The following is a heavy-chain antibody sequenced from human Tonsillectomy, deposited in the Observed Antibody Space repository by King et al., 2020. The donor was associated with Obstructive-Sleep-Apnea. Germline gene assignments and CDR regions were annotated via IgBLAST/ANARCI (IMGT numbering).Heavy chain of an antibody. CDR1: GFTFDDYA. CDR2: ISWNSGSI. CDR3: AKAGDIVVVPAAGHFDY. D-gene: IGHD2-2*01. Sequence: VQLVESGGGLVQPGRSLRLSCAASGFTFDDYAMHWVRQAPGKGLEWVSGISWNSGSIGYADSVKGRFTISRDNAKNSLYLQMNSLRAEDTALYYCAKAGDIVVVPAAGHFDYWGQGTLVTVSS. V-gene: IGHV3-9*01. J-gene: IGHJ4*02.